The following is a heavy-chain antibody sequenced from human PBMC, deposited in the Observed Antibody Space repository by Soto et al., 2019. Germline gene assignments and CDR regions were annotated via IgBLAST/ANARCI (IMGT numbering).Heavy chain of an antibody. CDR3: AHRKGGTFDY. J-gene: IGHJ4*02. Sequence: QITLKESGPTLVKPTQTLTLTCTFSGFSLTTSGEAVGWIRQPPGKALEWLALIYWNDEIHYSPSLNSRLTSSKDTSKNQVVLTVTNMDPVDTATYYCAHRKGGTFDYWGQGTLVTVSS. D-gene: IGHD1-26*01. V-gene: IGHV2-5*01. CDR2: IYWNDEI. CDR1: GFSLTTSGEA.